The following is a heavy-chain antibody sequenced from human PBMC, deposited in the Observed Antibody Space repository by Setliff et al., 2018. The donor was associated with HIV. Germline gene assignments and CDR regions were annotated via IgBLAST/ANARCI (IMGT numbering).Heavy chain of an antibody. D-gene: IGHD6-13*01. J-gene: IGHJ3*02. Sequence: PGESPKISCKALDYTFSTYWIGWVRQMPGEGLEWMGIIYPDDSNIRYNPSFQSQVTISADKSITTAYLEIHSLKASDTATYYCARRAGRSMNAFQIWGHGTMVTVSS. CDR3: ARRAGRSMNAFQI. CDR2: IYPDDSNI. V-gene: IGHV5-51*01. CDR1: DYTFSTYW.